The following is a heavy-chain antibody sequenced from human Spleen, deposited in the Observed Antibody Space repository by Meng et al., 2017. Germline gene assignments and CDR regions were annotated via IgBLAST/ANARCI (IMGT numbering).Heavy chain of an antibody. Sequence: SETLSLTCAVSGYSITSGYYWGWIRQSPEKGLEWIGTIYDSANTYYNPSLKSRVTISEDTSKNQFSLKVTSVTAADTAVYYCTRGNYPYGLDVWGQGTTVTVSS. J-gene: IGHJ6*02. CDR1: GYSITSGYY. D-gene: IGHD3-10*01. CDR2: IYDSANT. CDR3: TRGNYPYGLDV. V-gene: IGHV4-38-2*01.